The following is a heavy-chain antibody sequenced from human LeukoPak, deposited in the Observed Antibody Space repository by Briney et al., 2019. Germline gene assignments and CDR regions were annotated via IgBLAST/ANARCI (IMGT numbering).Heavy chain of an antibody. CDR3: ARAPVVPAASGHYYYYMDV. CDR2: INPNSGNT. V-gene: IGHV1-8*01. CDR1: VYTFTSYD. D-gene: IGHD2-2*01. J-gene: IGHJ6*03. Sequence: ASVKVSCKASVYTFTSYDINWVRQATGQGLEWMGWINPNSGNTGYAQKFQGRVTMTRNTSISTAYMELSSLRSEDTAVYYCARAPVVPAASGHYYYYMDVWGKGTTVTVSS.